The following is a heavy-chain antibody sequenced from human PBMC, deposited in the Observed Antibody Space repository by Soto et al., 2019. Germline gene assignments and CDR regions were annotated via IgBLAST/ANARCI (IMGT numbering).Heavy chain of an antibody. CDR2: ISYDGSNE. Sequence: QVQLVESGGGVVQPGRSLRLSCEASGFTFSSYGMHWVRQAPGKGLEWVAFISYDGSNEYYAVSVRGRFAISRDNYRNSGTVHLSSLRGEDPAVYYCAKGIAASWSCSDYWGQGSRVTVFS. CDR1: GFTFSSYG. V-gene: IGHV3-30*18. J-gene: IGHJ4*02. CDR3: AKGIAASWSCSDY. D-gene: IGHD2-15*01.